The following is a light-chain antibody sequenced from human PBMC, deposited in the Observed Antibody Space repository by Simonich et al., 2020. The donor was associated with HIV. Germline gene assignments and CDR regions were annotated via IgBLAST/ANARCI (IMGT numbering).Light chain of an antibody. CDR1: LSVLYNSNNNDY. CDR2: WSS. CDR3: QKYYSTPL. J-gene: IGKJ4*01. V-gene: IGKV4-1*01. Sequence: DIVMTQSPDSLAVSLCERATINCKSSLSVLYNSNNNDYLAWYQQKAGQPPKLLIYWSSCRESGGPYRLRGSRSGTNFPLNHRSLQAEDVAVYYCQKYYSTPLFGGGTKVEIK.